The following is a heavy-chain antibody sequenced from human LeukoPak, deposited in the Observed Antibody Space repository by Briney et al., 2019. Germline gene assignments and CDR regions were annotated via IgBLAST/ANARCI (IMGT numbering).Heavy chain of an antibody. CDR2: IYYSGST. CDR3: ARETIAAAGPDSWFDP. V-gene: IGHV4-59*01. J-gene: IGHJ5*02. CDR1: GGSISSYY. Sequence: PSETLSLTCTVSGGSISSYYWSWIRQPPGKGLEWIGYIYYSGSTNYNPSLKSRVTISVDTSKNQFSLKLSSVTAADTAMYYCARETIAAAGPDSWFDPWGQGTLVTVSS. D-gene: IGHD6-13*01.